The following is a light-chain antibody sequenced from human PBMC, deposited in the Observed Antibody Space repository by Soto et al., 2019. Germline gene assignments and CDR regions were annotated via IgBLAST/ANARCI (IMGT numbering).Light chain of an antibody. CDR1: QSVSSSY. CDR3: QQYGDSLYT. CDR2: AAS. V-gene: IGKV3-20*01. J-gene: IGKJ2*01. Sequence: EIVLTQSPGTLSLSPGEGATLSCRASQSVSSSYLAWYQQKPVQTPRLLIYAASIRATGIPDRFSGSGSGTDFTLTISRLEPEDFAVYYCQQYGDSLYTFAQGTKVDIK.